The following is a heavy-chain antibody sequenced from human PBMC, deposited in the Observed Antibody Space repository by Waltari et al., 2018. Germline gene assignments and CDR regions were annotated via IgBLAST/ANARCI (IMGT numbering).Heavy chain of an antibody. CDR2: INPNSGGT. J-gene: IGHJ6*02. CDR3: ARSYCSGGSCVYYYYYYGMDV. Sequence: QVQLVQSGAEVKKPGASVKVSCKASGYTFTGYYMPWVRQAPGQGLEWMGWINPNSGGTNYAQKFQGRVTMTRDTSISTAYMELSRLRSDDTAVYYCARSYCSGGSCVYYYYYYGMDVWGQGTTVTVSS. D-gene: IGHD2-15*01. V-gene: IGHV1-2*02. CDR1: GYTFTGYY.